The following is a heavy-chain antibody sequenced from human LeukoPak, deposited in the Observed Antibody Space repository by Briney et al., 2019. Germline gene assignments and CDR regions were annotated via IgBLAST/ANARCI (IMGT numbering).Heavy chain of an antibody. J-gene: IGHJ4*02. CDR1: GGSISSYY. CDR2: IYYSGST. CDR3: AGGIRGDYYDSSGYLDY. V-gene: IGHV4-59*05. Sequence: SETLSLTCTVSGGSISSYYWSWIRQPPGKGLEWIGSIYYSGSTYYNPSLKSRVTISVDTSKNQFSLKLSSVTAADTAVYYCAGGIRGDYYDSSGYLDYWGQGTLVTVSS. D-gene: IGHD3-22*01.